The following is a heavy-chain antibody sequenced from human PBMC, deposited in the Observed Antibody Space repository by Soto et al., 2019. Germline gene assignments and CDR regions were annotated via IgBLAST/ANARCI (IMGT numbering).Heavy chain of an antibody. Sequence: EVQLLESGGGFVQPGGSLRLSCAASGFNFNSHAMTWVRQAPGKGLEWVSTISANIISTYYADSVKGRFTISRDNSKNTLYLQMSSLRVEDTAVYHCARVDTPTVRVGMDVWGQGTTVTVSS. CDR2: ISANIIST. CDR1: GFNFNSHA. CDR3: ARVDTPTVRVGMDV. J-gene: IGHJ6*02. V-gene: IGHV3-23*01. D-gene: IGHD2-15*01.